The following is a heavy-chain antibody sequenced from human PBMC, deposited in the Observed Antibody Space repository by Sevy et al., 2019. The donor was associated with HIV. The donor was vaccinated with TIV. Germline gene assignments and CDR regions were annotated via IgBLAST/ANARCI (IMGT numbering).Heavy chain of an antibody. CDR2: INPNSGGT. Sequence: ASVKVSCKASGYTFTGYYMHWVRQAPGQGLEWMGRINPNSGGTNYAQKFQGRVTMTRDTSISTAYMELSRLRSDDTAVYYCATTKDYYDSSGYPFDYWGQGTLVTVSS. CDR3: ATTKDYYDSSGYPFDY. CDR1: GYTFTGYY. V-gene: IGHV1-2*06. J-gene: IGHJ4*02. D-gene: IGHD3-22*01.